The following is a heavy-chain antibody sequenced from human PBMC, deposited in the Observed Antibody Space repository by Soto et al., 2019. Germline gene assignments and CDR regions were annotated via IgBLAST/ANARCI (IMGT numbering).Heavy chain of an antibody. CDR2: INHSGST. CDR3: ASQGRYCSSTSCYSYWFDP. V-gene: IGHV4-34*01. Sequence: PSETLSLTCAVYGGSFSGYYWSWIRQPPGKGLEWIGEINHSGSTNYNPSLKSRVTISVDTSKNQFSLKLSSVTAADTAVYYCASQGRYCSSTSCYSYWFDPWGQGTLVTVSS. D-gene: IGHD2-2*01. CDR1: GGSFSGYY. J-gene: IGHJ5*02.